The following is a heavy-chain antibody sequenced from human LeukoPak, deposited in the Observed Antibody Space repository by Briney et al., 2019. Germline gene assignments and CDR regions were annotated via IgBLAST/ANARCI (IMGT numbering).Heavy chain of an antibody. Sequence: GGSLRLSCAASGFTFSSYWMSWVRQAPGKGLEWVSSISSSSSYIYYADSVKGRFTISRDNAKNSLYLQMNSLRAEDTAVYYCARDVGRYFDWTGPGYWGQGTLVTVSS. J-gene: IGHJ4*02. D-gene: IGHD3-9*01. V-gene: IGHV3-21*01. CDR3: ARDVGRYFDWTGPGY. CDR1: GFTFSSYW. CDR2: ISSSSSYI.